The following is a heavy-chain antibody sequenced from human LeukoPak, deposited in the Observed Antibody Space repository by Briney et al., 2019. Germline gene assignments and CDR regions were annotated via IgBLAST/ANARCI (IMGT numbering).Heavy chain of an antibody. CDR1: GFTFSSYA. D-gene: IGHD3-3*01. CDR3: ASPSSDFWSGYYVY. J-gene: IGHJ4*02. CDR2: ISSSGSAK. V-gene: IGHV3-48*03. Sequence: GGSPRLSCAASGFTFSSYAMSWVRQAPGKGLEWISYISSSGSAKKYADSVKGRFTISRDNAKDSLYLQMNSLRAEDTAVYYCASPSSDFWSGYYVYWGQGTLVTVSS.